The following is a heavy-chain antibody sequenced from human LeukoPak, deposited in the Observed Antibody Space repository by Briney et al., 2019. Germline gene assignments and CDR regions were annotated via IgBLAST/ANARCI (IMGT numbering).Heavy chain of an antibody. Sequence: GGSLRLSCVASGFTFNSYAMGWVRQAPGKGLEWVSAISGSGGSTYYADYVKGRSTISRDNSKSTLYLQMNSLGAEDTALYYCAKDNGYCTSTSCFLEYWGQGTLVTVSS. V-gene: IGHV3-23*01. CDR2: ISGSGGST. D-gene: IGHD2-2*03. CDR1: GFTFNSYA. CDR3: AKDNGYCTSTSCFLEY. J-gene: IGHJ4*02.